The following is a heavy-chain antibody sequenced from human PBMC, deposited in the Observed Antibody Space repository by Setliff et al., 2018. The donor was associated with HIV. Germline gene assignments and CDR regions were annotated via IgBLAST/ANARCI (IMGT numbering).Heavy chain of an antibody. Sequence: GSLRLSCAASGFTFSSFGMHWVRQAPGKGLEWVAVIWFDGGLKYYVDSVKGRFTISRDNSKNTLDLQMNSLRAEDTAVYYCARDCTYYDIGYPRRYYYMDVWGKGTTVTVSS. CDR1: GFTFSSFG. J-gene: IGHJ6*03. CDR2: IWFDGGLK. CDR3: ARDCTYYDIGYPRRYYYMDV. D-gene: IGHD3-9*01. V-gene: IGHV3-33*01.